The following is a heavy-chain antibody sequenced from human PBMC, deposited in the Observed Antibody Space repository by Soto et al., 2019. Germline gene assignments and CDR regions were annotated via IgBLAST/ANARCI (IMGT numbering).Heavy chain of an antibody. CDR3: ARLIGNSWLDY. V-gene: IGHV6-1*01. D-gene: IGHD6-13*01. CDR1: GDSVSSYSVV. Sequence: QVQLQQSGPGLVKPSQTLSLTCAISGDSVSSYSVVWNWIRQSPSGGLEWLGRTYYRSKWYSEYAISVENPNTIKGDTTQKPVSLQLDFLTPHGTGGHYCARLIGNSWLDYWGQGTLVTVSS. CDR2: TYYRSKWYS. J-gene: IGHJ4*02.